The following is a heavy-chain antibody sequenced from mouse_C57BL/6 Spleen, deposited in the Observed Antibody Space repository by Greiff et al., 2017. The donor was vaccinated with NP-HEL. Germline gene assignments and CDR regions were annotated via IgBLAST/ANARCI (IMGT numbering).Heavy chain of an antibody. J-gene: IGHJ3*01. CDR2: ISYDGSN. Sequence: ESGPGLVKPSQSLSLTCSVTGYSITSGYYWNWIRQFPGNKLEWMGYISYDGSNNYNPSLKNRISITRDTSKNQFFLKLNSVTTEDTATYYCARERYDYVAWFAYWGQGTLVTVSA. CDR3: ARERYDYVAWFAY. CDR1: GYSITSGYY. V-gene: IGHV3-6*01. D-gene: IGHD2-4*01.